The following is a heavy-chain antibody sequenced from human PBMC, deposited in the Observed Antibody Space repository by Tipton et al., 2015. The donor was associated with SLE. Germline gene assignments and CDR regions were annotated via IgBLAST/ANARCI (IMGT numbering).Heavy chain of an antibody. CDR1: GGSFSGYY. Sequence: LRLSCTVSGGSFSGYYWNWIRQPPGKGLEWIGYIYDSGTTNFNPSLKSRVIISEDTSKNQFSLKLSSVTAADTAVYYCARDRLVGPFDSWAQGTLVTVSS. CDR3: ARDRLVGPFDS. J-gene: IGHJ4*02. V-gene: IGHV4-59*01. D-gene: IGHD2-15*01. CDR2: IYDSGTT.